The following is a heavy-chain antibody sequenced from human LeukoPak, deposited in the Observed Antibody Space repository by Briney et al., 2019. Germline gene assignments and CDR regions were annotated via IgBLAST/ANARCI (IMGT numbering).Heavy chain of an antibody. CDR2: ISSSSSYI. Sequence: GGSLRLSCAASGFTFSSYSMNWVRQAPGKGLEWVSSISSSSSYIYYADSVKGRFTISRDNAKNSLYLQMNSLRAEDTAVYYCAKEGYCSSTSCSGVDYWGQGTLVTVSS. V-gene: IGHV3-21*01. CDR1: GFTFSSYS. D-gene: IGHD2-2*01. J-gene: IGHJ4*02. CDR3: AKEGYCSSTSCSGVDY.